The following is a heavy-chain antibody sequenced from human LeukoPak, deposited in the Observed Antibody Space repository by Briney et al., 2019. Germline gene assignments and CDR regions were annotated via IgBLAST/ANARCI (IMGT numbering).Heavy chain of an antibody. D-gene: IGHD3-10*01. CDR2: IKSKTDGGTT. Sequence: GASLRLSCAASGFTFSSYAMSWVRQAPGKGLEWVGRIKSKTDGGTTDYAAPVKGRFTISRDDSKNTLYLQMNSLKTEDTAVYYCTTKRFGELLLDNWGQGTLVTVSS. CDR1: GFTFSSYA. V-gene: IGHV3-15*01. CDR3: TTKRFGELLLDN. J-gene: IGHJ4*02.